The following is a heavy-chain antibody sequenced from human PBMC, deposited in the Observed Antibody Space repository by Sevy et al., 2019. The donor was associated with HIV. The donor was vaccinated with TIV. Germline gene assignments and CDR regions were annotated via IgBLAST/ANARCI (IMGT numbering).Heavy chain of an antibody. V-gene: IGHV3-7*01. J-gene: IGHJ4*02. Sequence: GGSLRLSCAASGFAFNHHWMSWVRQAPQKGLEWVANIKQDGSETYYVDSLEGRFTISRDNAKNALSLQINDLRAEDTAVYYCARLPTGLQSFNYLLSTYFDSWGQGTLVTVSS. D-gene: IGHD3-9*01. CDR2: IKQDGSET. CDR3: ARLPTGLQSFNYLLSTYFDS. CDR1: GFAFNHHW.